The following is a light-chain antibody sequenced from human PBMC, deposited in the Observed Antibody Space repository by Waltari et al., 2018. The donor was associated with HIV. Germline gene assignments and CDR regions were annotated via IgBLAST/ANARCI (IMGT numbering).Light chain of an antibody. CDR2: EVS. V-gene: IGLV2-14*01. CDR3: SSYTSSSTVV. J-gene: IGLJ2*01. CDR1: TRGIGGYNH. Sequence: QAAPTQPASVSGSPGQSNNISCTGTTRGIGGYNHVSWYQQHPDKAPKLVIYEVSNRPSGVSNRLSGSKSGNTASLTISGLQAEDEADYYCSSYTSSSTVVFGGGTKLTVL.